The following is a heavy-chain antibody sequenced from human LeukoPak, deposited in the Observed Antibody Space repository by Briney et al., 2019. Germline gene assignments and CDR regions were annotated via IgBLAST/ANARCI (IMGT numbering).Heavy chain of an antibody. CDR1: GGTFSSYA. CDR2: IIPILGIA. CDR3: AREVDYDNLTGYYKKKYYYYYYGMDV. J-gene: IGHJ6*02. Sequence: SVKVSCKASGGTFSSYAISWVRQAPGQGLEWMGRIIPILGIANYAQKFQGRVTITADKPTSTAYMELSSLRSEDTAVYYCAREVDYDNLTGYYKKKYYYYYYGMDVWGQGTTVTVSS. V-gene: IGHV1-69*04. D-gene: IGHD3-9*01.